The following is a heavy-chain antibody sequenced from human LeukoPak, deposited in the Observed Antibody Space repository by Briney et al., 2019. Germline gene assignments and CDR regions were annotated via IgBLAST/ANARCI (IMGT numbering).Heavy chain of an antibody. Sequence: SETLSLTCTVSGGSISSSSYYWGWIRQPPGKGLEWIGSIYYSGSTYYIPSLKSRLSISVDTSKNQFSLKLSSVTAADTAVYYCARDLNYDSSGYYYSDYWGQGTLVTVSS. V-gene: IGHV4-39*07. CDR2: IYYSGST. D-gene: IGHD3-22*01. J-gene: IGHJ4*02. CDR1: GGSISSSSYY. CDR3: ARDLNYDSSGYYYSDY.